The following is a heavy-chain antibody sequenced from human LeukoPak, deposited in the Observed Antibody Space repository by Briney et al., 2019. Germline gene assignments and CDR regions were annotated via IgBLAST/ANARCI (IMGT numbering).Heavy chain of an antibody. Sequence: GESLKISCKGSGYSFTSYWIGWVRQMPGKGLEWMGIIYPGDSDTRYSPSFQGQVTISADKSISTTYLQWSSLKASDTAMYYCARPIVGAPSLWSAFDIWGQGTVVTVSS. CDR1: GYSFTSYW. J-gene: IGHJ3*02. V-gene: IGHV5-51*01. CDR2: IYPGDSDT. CDR3: ARPIVGAPSLWSAFDI. D-gene: IGHD1-26*01.